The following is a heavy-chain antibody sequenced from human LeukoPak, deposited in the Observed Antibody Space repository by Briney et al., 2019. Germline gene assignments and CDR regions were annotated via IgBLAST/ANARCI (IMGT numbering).Heavy chain of an antibody. CDR2: INPNSGGT. Sequence: ASVKVSCKASGYTFTAYYMHWVRQAPGQGLEWMGWINPNSGGTNYAQKFQGRVTMTRDTSISTAYMELSRLRSDDTAVYYCARGLRYFDWSLTVYYYGMDVWGQGTTVTVSS. CDR1: GYTFTAYY. V-gene: IGHV1-2*02. D-gene: IGHD3-9*01. CDR3: ARGLRYFDWSLTVYYYGMDV. J-gene: IGHJ6*02.